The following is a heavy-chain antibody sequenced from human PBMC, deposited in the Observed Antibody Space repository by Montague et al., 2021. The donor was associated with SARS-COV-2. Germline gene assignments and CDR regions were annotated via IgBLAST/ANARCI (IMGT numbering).Heavy chain of an antibody. V-gene: IGHV4-34*01. D-gene: IGHD3-22*01. CDR1: GGSFSGHY. CDR3: ARQVGTMIVVVIIKLRYYFDY. CDR2: ISHRGST. Sequence: SETLSLTCGVSGGSFSGHYWSWIRQPPGKGLEWIGEISHRGSTKYNPSLKSRVTISIDKSKNQLSLNLYSATAADTAMYYCARQVGTMIVVVIIKLRYYFDYWGQGTLVTVSS. J-gene: IGHJ4*02.